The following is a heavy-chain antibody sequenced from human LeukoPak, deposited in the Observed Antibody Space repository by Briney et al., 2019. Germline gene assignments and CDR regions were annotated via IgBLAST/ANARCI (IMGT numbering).Heavy chain of an antibody. Sequence: HGGSLRLSCEDPGFTFSNYWMHWVRQTPGKGLVWVSRINTDGSGISYADSVEGRFTISRDNAKNTLYLQMNSLRAEDSAFYYCARTNLASRLDVWGKGTTVTVSS. CDR1: GFTFSNYW. CDR2: INTDGSGI. CDR3: ARTNLASRLDV. V-gene: IGHV3-74*01. J-gene: IGHJ6*04. D-gene: IGHD6-6*01.